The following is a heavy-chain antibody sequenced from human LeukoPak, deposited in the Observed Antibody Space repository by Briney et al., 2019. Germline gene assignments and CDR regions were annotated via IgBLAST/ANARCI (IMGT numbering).Heavy chain of an antibody. V-gene: IGHV3-7*01. CDR3: ARVEASGYDYGAFDY. Sequence: QSGGSLRLSCAASGFTFNRYWMSWVRQAPGKELQWVANIKQDGSAKYYVDSVKGRFTISRDNAKNSLYLQMNSLRAEDTAVYYCARVEASGYDYGAFDYWGQGTLVTVSS. CDR2: IKQDGSAK. D-gene: IGHD5-12*01. J-gene: IGHJ4*02. CDR1: GFTFNRYW.